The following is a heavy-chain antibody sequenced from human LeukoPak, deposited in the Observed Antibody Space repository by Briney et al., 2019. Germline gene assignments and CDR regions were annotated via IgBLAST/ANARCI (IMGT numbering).Heavy chain of an antibody. CDR2: IWYDGSNK. Sequence: PGGSLRLSCAASGFTFSSYTMSWVRQAPGKGLEWVAVIWYDGSNKYYADSVKGRFTISRDNSKNTLYLQMNSLRAEDTAVYYCARALWFGELTFDYWGQGTLVTVSS. CDR1: GFTFSSYT. V-gene: IGHV3-33*08. CDR3: ARALWFGELTFDY. J-gene: IGHJ4*02. D-gene: IGHD3-10*01.